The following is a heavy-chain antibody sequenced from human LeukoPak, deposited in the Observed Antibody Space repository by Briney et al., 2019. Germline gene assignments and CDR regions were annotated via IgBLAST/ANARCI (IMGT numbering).Heavy chain of an antibody. CDR1: GGSLNSYY. CDR3: ARGRWPFDP. J-gene: IGHJ5*02. CDR2: IYYSGST. Sequence: QKSGPTLVKPSETLSLTCTVSGGSLNSYYWSWIRQPPGKGLEWIGSIYYSGSTNYNPSLKSRVTIPVDTSKNQFSLKLTSVTAADTAVYYCARGRWPFDPWGQGTLLTVSS. V-gene: IGHV4-59*08. D-gene: IGHD6-13*01.